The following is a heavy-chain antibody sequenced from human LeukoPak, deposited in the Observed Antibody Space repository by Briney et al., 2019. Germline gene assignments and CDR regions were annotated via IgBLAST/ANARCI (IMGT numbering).Heavy chain of an antibody. CDR2: ISTSGST. V-gene: IGHV4-61*02. Sequence: SQTLSLTCTVSRGSINTGSYYWSWIRQPAGKGLEWIGRISTSGSTNYNPSLKSRVPISVDKSKTQFSLNLSSVTAADTAVYYCARGRDGYNWDDAFDIWGQGTMVTVSS. D-gene: IGHD5-24*01. J-gene: IGHJ3*02. CDR1: RGSINTGSYY. CDR3: ARGRDGYNWDDAFDI.